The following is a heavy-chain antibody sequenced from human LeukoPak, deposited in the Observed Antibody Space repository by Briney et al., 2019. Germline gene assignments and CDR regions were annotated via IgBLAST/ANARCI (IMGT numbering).Heavy chain of an antibody. Sequence: PSETLSLTCIVSGGSISNYYWSWIRQPPGKGLEWIGHMYYSGTTNYNPSLKSRVTISVDTSKNQFSLKLSSVTAADTAVYYCARGVYIAAAQYGYWGQGTLVTVSS. CDR1: GGSISNYY. CDR2: MYYSGTT. D-gene: IGHD6-13*01. J-gene: IGHJ4*02. V-gene: IGHV4-59*01. CDR3: ARGVYIAAAQYGY.